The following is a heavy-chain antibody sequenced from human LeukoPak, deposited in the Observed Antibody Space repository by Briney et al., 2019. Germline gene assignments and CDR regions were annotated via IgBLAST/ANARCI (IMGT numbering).Heavy chain of an antibody. V-gene: IGHV4-39*07. CDR2: VHYSGSI. D-gene: IGHD3-22*01. Sequence: SETLSLTCTVSGASISSSSYYWAWIRQPPGKGLEWIGSVHYSGSIYYNPSLRSRATLSVDTSKNEFSLRLTSVTAADTALYFCTVGANYYDRNTAYFIDYWGQGTLVTVSS. CDR1: GASISSSSYY. CDR3: TVGANYYDRNTAYFIDY. J-gene: IGHJ4*02.